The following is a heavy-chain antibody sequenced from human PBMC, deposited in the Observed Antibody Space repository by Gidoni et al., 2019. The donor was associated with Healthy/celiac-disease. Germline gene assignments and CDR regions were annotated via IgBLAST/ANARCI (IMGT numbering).Heavy chain of an antibody. D-gene: IGHD3-22*01. V-gene: IGHV3-23*01. Sequence: EVQLLESGGGLVQPGGSLRLSCAASGFTFTSYARSWVRQAPGKGLEWGSAISGSGGSTYYADSVKGRFTISRDNSKNTLYLQMNSLRAEDTAVYYCAKDSVYYYDSSGYYYWGQGTLVTVSS. CDR3: AKDSVYYYDSSGYYY. J-gene: IGHJ4*02. CDR2: ISGSGGST. CDR1: GFTFTSYA.